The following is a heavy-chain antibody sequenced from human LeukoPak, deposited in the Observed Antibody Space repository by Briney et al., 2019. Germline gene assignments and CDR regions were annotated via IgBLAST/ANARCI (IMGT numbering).Heavy chain of an antibody. CDR3: AKDRLEASTFDY. Sequence: GGSLRLSCAASGFTFSSYGMHWVRQAPGKGLEWVAVISYDGSNKYYADSVKGRFTISRDNSKNTLYLQMNSLRAEDTAVYYCAKDRLEASTFDYWGQGTLVTVSS. V-gene: IGHV3-30*18. J-gene: IGHJ4*02. D-gene: IGHD1-1*01. CDR1: GFTFSSYG. CDR2: ISYDGSNK.